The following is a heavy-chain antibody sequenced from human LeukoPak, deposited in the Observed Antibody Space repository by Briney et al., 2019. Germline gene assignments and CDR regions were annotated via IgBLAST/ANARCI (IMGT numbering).Heavy chain of an antibody. J-gene: IGHJ6*03. CDR3: ARGITSDGGYYYYYYMDV. CDR2: ISYDGSNK. D-gene: IGHD2-2*01. V-gene: IGHV3-30-3*01. Sequence: GRSLRLSCAASGFTFSSYAMHWVRQAPGKGLEWVAVISYDGSNKYYADSVKGRFTISRDNSKNTLYLQMNSLRAEDTAVYYCARGITSDGGYYYYYYMDVWGKGTTVTVSS. CDR1: GFTFSSYA.